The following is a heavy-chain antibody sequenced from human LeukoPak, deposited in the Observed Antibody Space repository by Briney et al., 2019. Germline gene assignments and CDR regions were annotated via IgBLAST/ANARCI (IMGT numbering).Heavy chain of an antibody. D-gene: IGHD3-3*01. CDR3: ARVPGVYFDFSIGFGSGWFDP. J-gene: IGHJ5*02. CDR1: GYPINIDYS. Sequence: PSETLSLTCFVSGYPINIDYSWGWIRPSPGKGLEWIGVISPKGITYYNPSLRGRVSISPDTSKNQFSLRLSSMTATDTAMYYCARVPGVYFDFSIGFGSGWFDPWGQGILVTVSS. CDR2: ISPKGIT. V-gene: IGHV4-38-2*02.